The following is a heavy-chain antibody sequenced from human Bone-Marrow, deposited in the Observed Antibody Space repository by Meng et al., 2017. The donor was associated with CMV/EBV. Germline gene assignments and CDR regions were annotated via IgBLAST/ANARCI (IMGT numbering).Heavy chain of an antibody. CDR2: INPNSGGT. CDR3: ARGFKKYQLPRPSRFDP. V-gene: IGHV1-2*02. Sequence: ASVKVSCKASGYTFSAYYMHWVRQAPGQRLEWMGWINPNSGGTNYAQKFQGRVTMTRDTSISTAYMELSRLRSDDTAVYYCARGFKKYQLPRPSRFDPWGQGTLVTVSS. CDR1: GYTFSAYY. D-gene: IGHD2-2*01. J-gene: IGHJ5*02.